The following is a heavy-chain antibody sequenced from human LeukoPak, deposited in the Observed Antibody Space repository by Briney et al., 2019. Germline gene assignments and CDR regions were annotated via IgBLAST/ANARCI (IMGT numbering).Heavy chain of an antibody. Sequence: SETLSLTCAVYGGSFSGYYWSWIRQPPGKGLEWIGEINHSGSTNYNPSLKSRVTISVDTSKNQFSLKLSSVTAADTAVYYCARADILLWFGESLTDYGMDVWGQGTTVTVSS. V-gene: IGHV4-34*01. D-gene: IGHD3-10*01. CDR2: INHSGST. CDR1: GGSFSGYY. J-gene: IGHJ6*02. CDR3: ARADILLWFGESLTDYGMDV.